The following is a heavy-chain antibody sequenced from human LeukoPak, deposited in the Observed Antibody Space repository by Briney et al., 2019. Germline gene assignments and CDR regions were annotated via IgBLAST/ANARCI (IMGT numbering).Heavy chain of an antibody. CDR2: ISGSGGST. CDR3: AKALDSSGYYPLAFDY. J-gene: IGHJ4*02. D-gene: IGHD3-22*01. Sequence: GGSLRLSCAASGFTFSSYAMSWVRQAPGKGLEWVSAISGSGGSTYYADSVKGRFTISRDNSKNTLYLQMNSLRAEDTAVYYCAKALDSSGYYPLAFDYWGQGTLVTVSS. V-gene: IGHV3-23*01. CDR1: GFTFSSYA.